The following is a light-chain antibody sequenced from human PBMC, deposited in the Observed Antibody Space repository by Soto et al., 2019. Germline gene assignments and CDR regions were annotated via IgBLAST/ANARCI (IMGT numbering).Light chain of an antibody. CDR1: SSNIGAGYH. J-gene: IGLJ1*01. V-gene: IGLV1-40*01. CDR2: ANS. CDR3: QSYDSSLSGDV. Sequence: QSVLTQPPSVSGAPGQRVTISCTGSSSNIGAGYHVHWYQQHPVTAPKLVIYANSNRPSGVPDRFSGSKSGTSASLAITGLQAEDEADYYCQSYDSSLSGDVFGTGTKLTVL.